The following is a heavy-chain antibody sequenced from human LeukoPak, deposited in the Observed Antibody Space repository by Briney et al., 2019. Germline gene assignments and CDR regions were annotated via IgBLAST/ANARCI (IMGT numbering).Heavy chain of an antibody. V-gene: IGHV3-23*01. D-gene: IGHD1-1*01. CDR1: GFTFSSYA. Sequence: PGGSLRLSCVASGFTFSSYALSWVRQAPGKGLEWVSTISVSGGSTYYADSVKGRFTISRDNSKNTLSLQMNSLRAEDTAFYYCARERDHAGYSYFDQWGRGTLVTVSS. CDR3: ARERDHAGYSYFDQ. J-gene: IGHJ4*02. CDR2: ISVSGGST.